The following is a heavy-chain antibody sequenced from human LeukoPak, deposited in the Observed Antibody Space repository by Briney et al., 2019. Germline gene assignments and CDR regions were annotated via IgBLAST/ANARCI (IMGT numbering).Heavy chain of an antibody. Sequence: PSETLSLTCTVSGASIINYYWSWIRQSPGKGLEWIGEINHSGSTNYNPSLKSRVTISVDTSKNQFSLKLSSVTAADTAVYYCARRRAYYFDYWGQGTLVTVSS. CDR1: GASIINYY. D-gene: IGHD3-10*01. V-gene: IGHV4-34*01. CDR2: INHSGST. CDR3: ARRRAYYFDY. J-gene: IGHJ4*02.